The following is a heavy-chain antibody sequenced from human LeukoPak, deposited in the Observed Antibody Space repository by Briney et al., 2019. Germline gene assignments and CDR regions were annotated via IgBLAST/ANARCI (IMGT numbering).Heavy chain of an antibody. CDR2: TISKTDGGTT. CDR1: RFSFNKAW. V-gene: IGHV3-15*01. Sequence: KPGRSLRLSCAASRFSFNKAWMSWVRQAPGKGREWVGRTISKTDGGTTDYAGPVKRRFIISRDDLRKSLYVHRNSLKTEDTAVYYCTIGDPISKIVLDPYYFDYWGPGALVTVSS. CDR3: TIGDPISKIVLDPYYFDY. J-gene: IGHJ4*02. D-gene: IGHD3-22*01.